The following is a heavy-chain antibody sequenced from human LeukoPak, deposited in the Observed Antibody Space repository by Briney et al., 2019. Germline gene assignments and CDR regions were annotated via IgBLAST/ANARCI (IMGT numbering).Heavy chain of an antibody. V-gene: IGHV4-61*02. CDR1: GGSINGGNYY. CDR2: ISPSGST. D-gene: IGHD5-12*01. Sequence: SETLSLTCTVSGGSINGGNYYWTWLRQPAGKGLEWIGRISPSGSTNYNPSLKSRVTISVDTSKNQFSLKLSSVTAADTAVYYCARGRYSGYGHKSYFDYWGQGTLVTVSS. J-gene: IGHJ4*02. CDR3: ARGRYSGYGHKSYFDY.